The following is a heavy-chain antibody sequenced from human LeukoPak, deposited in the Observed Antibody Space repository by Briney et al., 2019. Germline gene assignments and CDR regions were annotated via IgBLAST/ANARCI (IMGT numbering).Heavy chain of an antibody. CDR2: ITSSSSI. CDR1: GFTFSSYS. Sequence: GGSLRLSCAASGFTFSSYSMNWVRQAPGKGLEWVSSITSSSSIYYADSVKGRFTISRDNAKNSLYLQMNSLRAEDTAVYYCARDRTNDYWGQGTLVTVSS. CDR3: ARDRTNDY. J-gene: IGHJ4*02. V-gene: IGHV3-21*01.